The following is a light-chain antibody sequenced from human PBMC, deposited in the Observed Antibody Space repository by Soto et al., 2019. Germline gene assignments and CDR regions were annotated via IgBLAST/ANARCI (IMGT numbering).Light chain of an antibody. Sequence: DIQMTQSPSSLSASIGDRVTITCRARQSIRTYLNWYQQKSGKAPKLLIYATSNLQSGVPSRFSGSGSGTDFPLTINSLQPEDFATYCCQHSYITPQIIFGQGTRLEIK. J-gene: IGKJ5*01. CDR1: QSIRTY. CDR3: QHSYITPQII. CDR2: ATS. V-gene: IGKV1-39*01.